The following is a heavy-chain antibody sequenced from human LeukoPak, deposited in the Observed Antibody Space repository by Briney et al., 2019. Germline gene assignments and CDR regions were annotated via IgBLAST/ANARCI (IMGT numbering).Heavy chain of an antibody. Sequence: PGGSLRLSCAASGFTFSSYGMHWVRQAPGKGLEWVAVISYDGSNKYYADSVKGRFTISRDNSKNTLYLQMNSLRAEDTAVYYCAKDGSGYDYDYWGQGTLVTVSS. J-gene: IGHJ4*02. CDR1: GFTFSSYG. CDR3: AKDGSGYDYDY. V-gene: IGHV3-30*18. D-gene: IGHD5-12*01. CDR2: ISYDGSNK.